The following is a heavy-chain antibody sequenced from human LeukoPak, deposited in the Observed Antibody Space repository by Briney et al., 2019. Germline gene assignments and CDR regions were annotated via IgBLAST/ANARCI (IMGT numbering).Heavy chain of an antibody. CDR1: GYTSTSYG. Sequence: ASVKVSCTASGYTSTSYGISWVRQAPGQGLEWMGWISAYNGNTNYAQKLQGRVTMTTDTSTSTAYMELRSLRSDDTAVYYCARAARKGVEDAFDIWGQGTMVTVSS. D-gene: IGHD1-1*01. CDR3: ARAARKGVEDAFDI. CDR2: ISAYNGNT. V-gene: IGHV1-18*01. J-gene: IGHJ3*02.